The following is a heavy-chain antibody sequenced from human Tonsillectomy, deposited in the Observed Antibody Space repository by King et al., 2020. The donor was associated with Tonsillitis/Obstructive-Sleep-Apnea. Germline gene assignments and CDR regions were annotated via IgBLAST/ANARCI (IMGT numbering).Heavy chain of an antibody. V-gene: IGHV4-39*01. Sequence: QLQESGPGLVKPSETLSLTCTVSGASISSSSYYWSWIRQPPGKGLEWIGSIYYSGSTYYNPSLKSRVTISVDTSKNQFSLKVNSVTAADTAVYYCATLVGAAPSRYFDLWGPGTLVTVTS. J-gene: IGHJ2*01. CDR1: GASISSSSYY. D-gene: IGHD1-26*01. CDR2: IYYSGST. CDR3: ATLVGAAPSRYFDL.